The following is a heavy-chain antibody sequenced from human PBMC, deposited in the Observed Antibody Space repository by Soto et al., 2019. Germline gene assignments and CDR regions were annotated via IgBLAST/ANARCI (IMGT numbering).Heavy chain of an antibody. D-gene: IGHD2-2*01. CDR1: GFSFSLNA. CDR2: ISYDGGDK. Sequence: QVQLVESGGGVVQPGRSLRLSCAASGFSFSLNAMHWVRQAPGKGLEWVAVISYDGGDKFYAASVKGRFTISRDNSENTLYLHMSSLKSEDTAVYYCARDRDSAAVATYLDYWGQGALVSVSS. V-gene: IGHV3-30*15. J-gene: IGHJ4*02. CDR3: ARDRDSAAVATYLDY.